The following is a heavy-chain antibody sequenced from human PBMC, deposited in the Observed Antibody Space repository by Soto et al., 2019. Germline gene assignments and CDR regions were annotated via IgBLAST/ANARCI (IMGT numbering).Heavy chain of an antibody. J-gene: IGHJ6*03. CDR1: GFTFSSYG. D-gene: IGHD5-12*01. Sequence: GGSLRLSCAASGFTFSSYGMHWVRQAPGKGLEWVAVISYDGSNKYYADSVKGRFTISRDNSKNTLYLQMNSLRAEDTAVYYCAKEHSGYDTKIRQAYYYYYYMDVWGKGTTVTVSS. CDR3: AKEHSGYDTKIRQAYYYYYYMDV. CDR2: ISYDGSNK. V-gene: IGHV3-30*18.